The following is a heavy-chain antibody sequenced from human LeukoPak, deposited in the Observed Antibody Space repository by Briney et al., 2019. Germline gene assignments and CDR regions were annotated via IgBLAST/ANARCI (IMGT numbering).Heavy chain of an antibody. J-gene: IGHJ4*02. V-gene: IGHV2-70*04. D-gene: IGHD2-2*01. CDR3: ARMYCSSTSRPGLDY. Sequence: SGPALVKPTQTLTLTCTFSGFSLSTSGMRVSWIRQPPGKALEWLARIDWDDDKFYSTSLKTRLTISKDTSKNQVVLTMTNMDPVDTATYYCARMYCSSTSRPGLDYWGQGTLVTVSS. CDR1: GFSLSTSGMR. CDR2: IDWDDDK.